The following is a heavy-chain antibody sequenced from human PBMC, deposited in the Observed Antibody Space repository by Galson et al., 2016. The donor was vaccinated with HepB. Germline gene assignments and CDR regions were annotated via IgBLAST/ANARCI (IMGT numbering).Heavy chain of an antibody. CDR1: GGIFNNYV. D-gene: IGHD1-14*01. CDR2: IIPIFGTA. V-gene: IGHV1-69*06. J-gene: IGHJ5*02. CDR3: ATRSGFSRNWFDP. Sequence: SVKVSCKASGGIFNNYVITWVRQAPGQGLEWMGGIIPIFGTATYAQKFQGRVTITADKSTSTAYRELSSLRSEDTAVYYCATRSGFSRNWFDPWGQGTLVTVSS.